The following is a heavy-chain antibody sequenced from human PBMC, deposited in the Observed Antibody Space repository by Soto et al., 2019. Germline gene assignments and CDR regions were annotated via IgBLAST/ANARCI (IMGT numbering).Heavy chain of an antibody. D-gene: IGHD5-12*01. CDR3: ARVKSGIAALPDY. V-gene: IGHV1-69*13. J-gene: IGHJ4*02. CDR1: GXTFSSYA. CDR2: IIPIFGTA. Sequence: SLKVXCKXSGXTFSSYAISWVRQAPGQGLEWMGGIIPIFGTANYAQKFQGRVTITADESTSTAYMELSSLRSEDTAVYYCARVKSGIAALPDYWGQGTLVTVSS.